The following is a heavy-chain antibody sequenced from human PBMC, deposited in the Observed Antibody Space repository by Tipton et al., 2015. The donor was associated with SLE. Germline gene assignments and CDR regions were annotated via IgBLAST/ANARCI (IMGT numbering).Heavy chain of an antibody. CDR1: GGSISSSIYY. J-gene: IGHJ4*02. CDR2: IYYSGST. Sequence: LRLSCTVSGGSISSSIYYWGWIRQPPGKGLEWIGSIYYSGSTYYNPSLKSRVTISVDTSKNQFSLKLSSVTAADTAVYYCAREEAWGSNYWGQGTLVTVSS. V-gene: IGHV4-39*07. D-gene: IGHD7-27*01. CDR3: AREEAWGSNY.